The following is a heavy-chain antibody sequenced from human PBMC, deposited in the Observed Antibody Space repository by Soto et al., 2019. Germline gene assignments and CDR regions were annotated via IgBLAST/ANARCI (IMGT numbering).Heavy chain of an antibody. V-gene: IGHV3-30-3*01. CDR1: GFTFSSYA. CDR2: ISYDGNNK. CDR3: ARAGCDGGSCYTLVGLRYGMDV. D-gene: IGHD2-15*01. Sequence: QVQLVESGGGVVQPGRSLRLSCAASGFTFSSYAMYWVRQAPGKGLEWVAVISYDGNNKYYADSVKGRFTISRDNSKNALYLQMNSLRAEDTAVYYGARAGCDGGSCYTLVGLRYGMDVWGQGTTVTVSS. J-gene: IGHJ6*02.